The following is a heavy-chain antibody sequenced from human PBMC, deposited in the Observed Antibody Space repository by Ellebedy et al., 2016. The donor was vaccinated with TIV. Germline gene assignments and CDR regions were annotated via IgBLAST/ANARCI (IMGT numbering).Heavy chain of an antibody. D-gene: IGHD3-22*01. Sequence: PGGSLRLSCAAPGFTFSNYALTWVRQAPGKGLEWVSSISGSGAATYYADSVKGRFTISRDNSKNTLYLQMESLRAEDTAVYYCAKDPALVYDTSYYYLDFWGQGTLVSVSS. CDR3: AKDPALVYDTSYYYLDF. CDR1: GFTFSNYA. J-gene: IGHJ4*02. V-gene: IGHV3-23*01. CDR2: ISGSGAAT.